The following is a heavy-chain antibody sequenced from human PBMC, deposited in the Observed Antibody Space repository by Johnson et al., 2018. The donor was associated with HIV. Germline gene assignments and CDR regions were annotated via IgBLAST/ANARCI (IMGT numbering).Heavy chain of an antibody. J-gene: IGHJ3*02. CDR3: AREATGTTNAFYM. V-gene: IGHV3-74*01. CDR2: INSDGRST. CDR1: GIAFSTNW. Sequence: VQLVESGGDLVQPGGSLRLSCVGSGIAFSTNWMHWVRQAPGKGLVWVSRINSDGRSTSYADSVKGRFTISRDNAKNTLYLQMDNLGAEDTAVYYCAREATGTTNAFYMWGQGTMVTVSS. D-gene: IGHD1-7*01.